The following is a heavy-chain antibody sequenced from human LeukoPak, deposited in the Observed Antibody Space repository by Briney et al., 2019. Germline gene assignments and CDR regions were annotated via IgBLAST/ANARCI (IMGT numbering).Heavy chain of an antibody. V-gene: IGHV3-23*01. CDR1: GFSFSSYA. J-gene: IGHJ4*02. CDR2: TSGRGTST. CDR3: AKDVSMVIRSLDY. Sequence: PGGPLRLSCAASGFSFSSYAMNWVRQAPGKGLEWVSATSGRGTSTYYADSVKGRFTISRDNTKNTLYLQMNSLGDEDTAIYDCAKDVSMVIRSLDYWGQGTLVTVSS. D-gene: IGHD2/OR15-2a*01.